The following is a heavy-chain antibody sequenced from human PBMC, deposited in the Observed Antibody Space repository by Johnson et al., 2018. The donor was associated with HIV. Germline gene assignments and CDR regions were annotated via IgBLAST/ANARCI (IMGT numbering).Heavy chain of an antibody. Sequence: DVQVVESGGGLVKPGGSLRLSCVASGFTFSNAWMSWVRQAPGKGLEWVGRIKSNTDGGTTDYAAPVKGRCTISRDNSKNTLYLQMNSLRAEDTAVYYCARERHAFDIWGQGTMVTVSS. V-gene: IGHV3-15*01. CDR2: IKSNTDGGTT. CDR1: GFTFSNAW. CDR3: ARERHAFDI. J-gene: IGHJ3*02.